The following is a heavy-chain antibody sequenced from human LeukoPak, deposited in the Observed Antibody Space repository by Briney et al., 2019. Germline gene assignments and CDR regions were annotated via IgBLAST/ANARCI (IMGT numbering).Heavy chain of an antibody. D-gene: IGHD3-10*01. CDR3: ARGNLWFAARPGVDY. Sequence: SETLSLTCTVSGSSMSSDYYWGWIRQPPGKGLEWIGEINHSGSTNYNPSLKSRVTISVDTSKNQFSLKLSSVTAADTAVYYCARGNLWFAARPGVDYWGQGTLVTVSS. J-gene: IGHJ4*02. CDR1: GSSMSSDYY. V-gene: IGHV4-38-2*02. CDR2: INHSGST.